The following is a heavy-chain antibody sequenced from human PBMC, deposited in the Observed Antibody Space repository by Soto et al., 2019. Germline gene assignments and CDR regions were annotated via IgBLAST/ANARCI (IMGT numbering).Heavy chain of an antibody. CDR1: GGTFNTYA. J-gene: IGHJ4*02. D-gene: IGHD3-10*01. CDR2: ISPMFGAA. CDR3: AREVQVHAPAFVY. V-gene: IGHV1-69*01. Sequence: QVQLVQSGAEMKKPGSSVKVSCQSSGGTFNTYAMNWVRQAPGQGPEWMGDISPMFGAANYAPKCQGSVTITAEESTGTSHMQLSSLTSEDTALYFCAREVQVHAPAFVYWGQGTLVTVSS.